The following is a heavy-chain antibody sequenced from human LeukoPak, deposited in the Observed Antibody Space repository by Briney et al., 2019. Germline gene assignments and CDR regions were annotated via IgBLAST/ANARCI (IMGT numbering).Heavy chain of an antibody. CDR3: ATQGYCTNGVCYGFDY. J-gene: IGHJ4*02. CDR1: GFTLSDAW. Sequence: GGSLRLSCAASGFTLSDAWMAWVRQAPGKGLEWVGHIKSKTDGGTTDYAAPVKGRFTISRDDSKNTVYLQMNSLKTEDTAVYYCATQGYCTNGVCYGFDYWGQGTLVTVSS. D-gene: IGHD2-8*01. CDR2: IKSKTDGGTT. V-gene: IGHV3-15*01.